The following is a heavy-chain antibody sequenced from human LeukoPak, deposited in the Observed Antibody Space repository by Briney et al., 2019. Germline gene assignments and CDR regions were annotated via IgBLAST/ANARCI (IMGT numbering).Heavy chain of an antibody. Sequence: ASVKVSCKASGYTFTSYGISWVRQAPGQGLEWMGWISAYSGNTNYAQKLQGRVTMTTDTSTSTAYMELRSLRSDDTAVYYCAREWGDYGDYDPLDYWGQGTLVTVSS. CDR3: AREWGDYGDYDPLDY. J-gene: IGHJ4*02. CDR2: ISAYSGNT. D-gene: IGHD4-17*01. V-gene: IGHV1-18*04. CDR1: GYTFTSYG.